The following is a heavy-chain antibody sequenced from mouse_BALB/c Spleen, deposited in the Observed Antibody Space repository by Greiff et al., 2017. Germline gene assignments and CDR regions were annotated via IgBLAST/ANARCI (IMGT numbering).Heavy chain of an antibody. J-gene: IGHJ3*01. V-gene: IGHV3-6*02. CDR3: ARDGNYGGLAY. CDR1: GYSITSGYY. Sequence: EVKLMESGPGLVKPSQSLSLTCSVTGYSITSGYYWNWIRQFPGNKLEWMGYISYDGSNNYNPSLKNRISITRDTSKNQFFLKLNSVTTEDTATYYCARDGNYGGLAYWGQGTLVTVSA. D-gene: IGHD2-1*01. CDR2: ISYDGSN.